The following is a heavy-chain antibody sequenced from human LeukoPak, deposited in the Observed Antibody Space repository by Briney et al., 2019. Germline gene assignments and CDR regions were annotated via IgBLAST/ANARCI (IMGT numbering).Heavy chain of an antibody. V-gene: IGHV3-48*03. D-gene: IGHD6-19*01. J-gene: IGHJ6*03. CDR3: ATTLSGWSPPQTSYYSYYMDV. CDR1: GFTFSLNE. CDR2: INGPATNI. Sequence: GGSLRLSCAASGFTFSLNEMNWVRQAPGKGLEWVSYINGPATNIFYADSVKGRFTISRDNAKNSLYLQMNSLRVEDTAVYYCATTLSGWSPPQTSYYSYYMDVWGKGTTVTISS.